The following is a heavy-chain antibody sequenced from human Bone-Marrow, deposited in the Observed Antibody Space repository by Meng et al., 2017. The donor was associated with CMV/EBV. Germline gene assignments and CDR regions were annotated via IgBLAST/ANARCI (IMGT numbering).Heavy chain of an antibody. J-gene: IGHJ3*02. Sequence: GESLKISCAASGFTFSTYGMHWVRQAAGKGLEWVAVIWHEGENKYYGDSVKGRFTISRDNSKNTVDLQMNSLRSEDTAVYYCAKDGGRGNSHDAFDIWGQGTMVTVSS. CDR2: IWHEGENK. CDR3: AKDGGRGNSHDAFDI. V-gene: IGHV3-33*06. CDR1: GFTFSTYG. D-gene: IGHD3-16*01.